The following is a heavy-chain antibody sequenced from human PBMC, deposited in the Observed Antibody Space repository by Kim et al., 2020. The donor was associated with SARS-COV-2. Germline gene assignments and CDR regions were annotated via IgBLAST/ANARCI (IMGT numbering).Heavy chain of an antibody. V-gene: IGHV4-34*01. CDR3: ARGLDIVATIAPPPLVN. J-gene: IGHJ4*02. CDR2: INHSGST. D-gene: IGHD5-12*01. CDR1: GGSFSGYY. Sequence: SETLSLTCAVYGGSFSGYYWSWIRQPPGKGLEWIGEINHSGSTNYNPSLKSRVTISVDTSKNQFSLKLSSVTAADTAVYYCARGLDIVATIAPPPLVNWGQGTLVTVSS.